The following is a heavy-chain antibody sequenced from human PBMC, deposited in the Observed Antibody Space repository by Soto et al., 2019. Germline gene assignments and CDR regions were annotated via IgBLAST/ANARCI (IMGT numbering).Heavy chain of an antibody. J-gene: IGHJ4*02. Sequence: ASVKVSCKASGYTFTSYAMHWVRQAPGQRLEWMGWINAGDGNTKYSQKFQGRVTITRDTSASTAYMELSSLRSEDTAVYYCARDLKRLPSLWFGELLGYCGQGTLVTVSS. CDR2: INAGDGNT. CDR3: ARDLKRLPSLWFGELLGY. V-gene: IGHV1-3*01. D-gene: IGHD3-10*01. CDR1: GYTFTSYA.